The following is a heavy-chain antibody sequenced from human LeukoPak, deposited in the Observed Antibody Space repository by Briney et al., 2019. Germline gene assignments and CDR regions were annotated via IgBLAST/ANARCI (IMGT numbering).Heavy chain of an antibody. CDR2: ISSTGGTT. CDR1: GITFSSYG. J-gene: IGHJ6*03. V-gene: IGHV3-23*01. Sequence: PGGSLRLSCAASGITFSSYGMSWVRQAPGKGLEWVSSISSTGGTTYYADSVKGRFTISRDNSKNTLYLQMNSLRAEDTAIYYCAKNGDRGAYCSGGSCYPYYYYYIDVWGKGTTVTISS. D-gene: IGHD2-15*01. CDR3: AKNGDRGAYCSGGSCYPYYYYYIDV.